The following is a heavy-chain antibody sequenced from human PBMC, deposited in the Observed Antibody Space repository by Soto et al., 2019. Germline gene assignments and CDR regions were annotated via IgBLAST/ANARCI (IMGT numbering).Heavy chain of an antibody. CDR1: GYTFIDYY. CDR2: ISPKSGGT. CDR3: ARPPGYISDWYYFDL. Sequence: GASVKVSCKASGYTFIDYYMHGVRQSPLQGFEWMGSISPKSGGTNYAQKFQGRVTMTWDTSLNTAYMELSSLISEDTAVYYCARPPGYISDWYYFDLWGQGTLVTVSS. D-gene: IGHD3-9*01. J-gene: IGHJ4*02. V-gene: IGHV1-2*02.